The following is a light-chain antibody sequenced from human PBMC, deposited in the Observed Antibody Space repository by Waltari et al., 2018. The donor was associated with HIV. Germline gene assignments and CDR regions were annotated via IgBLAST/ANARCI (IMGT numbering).Light chain of an antibody. V-gene: IGKV4-1*01. Sequence: DIVMTQSPDSLAVSLGERATINCRSSQSFLSTSDNKTYLACYQQKPRPPPKLLISWASTRESGVPARFSGSGSGTDFTLTISSLQAEDVAVYYCQQYFTTPITFGQGTRLEIK. CDR2: WAS. CDR3: QQYFTTPIT. CDR1: QSFLSTSDNKTY. J-gene: IGKJ5*01.